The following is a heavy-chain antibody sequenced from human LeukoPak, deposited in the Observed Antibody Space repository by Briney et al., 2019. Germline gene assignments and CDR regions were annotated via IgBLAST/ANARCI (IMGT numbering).Heavy chain of an antibody. CDR2: INPNSGGT. Sequence: ASVKVSCKASGYTFTVYYIHWVRQAPGQGLEWMGWINPNSGGTNYAQKFQGRVTMTRDTSISTAYMELSSLRSEDTAVYYCATDAVGARTIIWGQGTMVTVSS. CDR1: GYTFTVYY. CDR3: ATDAVGARTII. D-gene: IGHD1-26*01. J-gene: IGHJ3*02. V-gene: IGHV1-2*02.